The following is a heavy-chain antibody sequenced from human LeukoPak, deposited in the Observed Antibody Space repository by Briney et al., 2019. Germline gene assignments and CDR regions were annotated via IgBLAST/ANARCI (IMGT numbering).Heavy chain of an antibody. V-gene: IGHV4-59*01. J-gene: IGHJ4*02. CDR2: IYYSGST. D-gene: IGHD2-15*01. CDR1: GGSISSYY. CDR3: AGIRVGAANFDH. Sequence: SETLSLTCTVSGGSISSYYWSWIRQPPGKGLEWIGYIYYSGSTNYNPSLKSRVTISVDTSKNQFSLKLSSVTAADTAVYYCAGIRVGAANFDHWGQGTLVTVSS.